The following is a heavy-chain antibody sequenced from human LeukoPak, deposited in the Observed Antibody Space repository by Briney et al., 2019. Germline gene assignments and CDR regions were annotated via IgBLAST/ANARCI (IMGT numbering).Heavy chain of an antibody. J-gene: IGHJ3*02. CDR2: ITWNGGIT. V-gene: IGHV3-20*04. CDR3: ARDRLSGDAFDT. Sequence: PGGSLRLSCAASGFTLDDYGMSWVRQAPGKGLEWVSGITWNGGITAYADSVKGRFTISRDNAKNSLYLQMNSLRIEDTALYYCARDRLSGDAFDTWGQGTMVTVSS. CDR1: GFTLDDYG. D-gene: IGHD7-27*01.